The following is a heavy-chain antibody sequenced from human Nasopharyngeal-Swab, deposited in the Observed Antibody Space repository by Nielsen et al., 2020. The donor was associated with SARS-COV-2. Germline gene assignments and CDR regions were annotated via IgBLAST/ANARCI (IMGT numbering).Heavy chain of an antibody. Sequence: SETLSLTCTVSGGSISSYYWSWIRQPPGKGLEWIGYIYYSRSTNYNPSLKSRVTISVDTSKNQFSLKLSSVTAADTAVYYCARANRSGIFGVVLNFDYWGQGTLVTVSS. CDR1: GGSISSYY. V-gene: IGHV4-59*12. J-gene: IGHJ4*02. CDR3: ARANRSGIFGVVLNFDY. CDR2: IYYSRST. D-gene: IGHD3-3*01.